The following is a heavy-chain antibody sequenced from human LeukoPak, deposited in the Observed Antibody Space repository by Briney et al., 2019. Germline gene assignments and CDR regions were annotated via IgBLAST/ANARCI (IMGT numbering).Heavy chain of an antibody. J-gene: IGHJ4*02. CDR2: IYYSGNT. V-gene: IGHV4-59*08. CDR3: ARAYCSGGSCHFDY. Sequence: PSETLSLTCTVSGGSISSYYWSWMRQPPGKGLEWIGYIYYSGNTDSNPSLKSRVTISVDTSKTQFSLKLSSVTAADTAVYYCARAYCSGGSCHFDYWGQGTLVTDSS. D-gene: IGHD2-15*01. CDR1: GGSISSYY.